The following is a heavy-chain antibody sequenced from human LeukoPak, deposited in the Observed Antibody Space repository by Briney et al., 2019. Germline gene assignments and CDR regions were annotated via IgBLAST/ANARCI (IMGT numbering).Heavy chain of an antibody. V-gene: IGHV3-33*01. J-gene: IGHJ4*02. CDR2: IWYDGSNK. CDR3: ARGVDYYENSGTIDY. CDR1: GFTFSDYG. Sequence: GKSLRLSCTASGFTFSDYGMHWVRQPPGKGLEWVAIIWYDGSNKKYEDSVKGRFTISRDNPKNTLYLQMNSLRAEDTAVYYCARGVDYYENSGTIDYWGQGTLVTVSS. D-gene: IGHD3-22*01.